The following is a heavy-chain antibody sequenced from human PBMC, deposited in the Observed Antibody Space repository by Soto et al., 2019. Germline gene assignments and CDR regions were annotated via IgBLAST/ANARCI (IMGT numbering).Heavy chain of an antibody. Sequence: EVQLVESGGGLVQPGGSLRLSCAASGFSFTNFWMSWVRQAPGKGLEWVANIKQDGSEKDYVDSVRGRFTISRDNAKNSLFLQMNSLRVEDTAVYYCTRGCNWVDFWGQGSLVTVAS. V-gene: IGHV3-7*03. D-gene: IGHD1-1*01. CDR3: TRGCNWVDF. CDR2: IKQDGSEK. CDR1: GFSFTNFW. J-gene: IGHJ4*02.